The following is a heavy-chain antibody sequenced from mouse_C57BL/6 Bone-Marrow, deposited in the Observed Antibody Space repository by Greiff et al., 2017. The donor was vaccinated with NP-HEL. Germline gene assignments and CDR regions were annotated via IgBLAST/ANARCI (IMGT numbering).Heavy chain of an antibody. J-gene: IGHJ3*01. V-gene: IGHV1-75*01. D-gene: IGHD4-1*01. Sequence: QVQLKESGPELVKPGASVKISCKASGYTFTDYYINWVKQRPGQGLEWIGWIFPGSGSTYYNEKFKGKATLTVDKSSSAAYMLLSSLTSEDSAVYFCARSLGTGTRRPGFAYWGQGTLVTVSA. CDR3: ARSLGTGTRRPGFAY. CDR2: IFPGSGST. CDR1: GYTFTDYY.